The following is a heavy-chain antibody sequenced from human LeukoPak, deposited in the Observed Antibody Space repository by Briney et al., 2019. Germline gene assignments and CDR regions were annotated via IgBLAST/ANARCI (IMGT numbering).Heavy chain of an antibody. CDR3: ARHWDRGLVTLFPYGTDV. J-gene: IGHJ6*04. CDR1: GYSFTSYW. CDR2: IDPSDSYT. D-gene: IGHD3/OR15-3a*01. V-gene: IGHV5-10-1*01. Sequence: GESLKISCKGSGYSFTSYWISWVRQMPGKGLEWMGRIDPSDSYTNYSPSFQGHVTISADKSISTAYLQWSSLKASDTAMYYCARHWDRGLVTLFPYGTDVWGKGTTVTVSS.